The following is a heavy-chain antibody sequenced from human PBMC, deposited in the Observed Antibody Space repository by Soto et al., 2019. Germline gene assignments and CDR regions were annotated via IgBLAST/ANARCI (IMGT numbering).Heavy chain of an antibody. CDR1: GGSFSGYY. CDR3: AKPSYNWNYFSY. D-gene: IGHD1-20*01. CDR2: INHSGST. V-gene: IGHV4-34*01. Sequence: SETLSLTCAVYGGSFSGYYWSWIRQPPGKGLEWIGEINHSGSTNYNPSLKSRVTISVDTSKNQFSLKLSSVTAADTAVYYCAKPSYNWNYFSYWGQGTLVTVSS. J-gene: IGHJ4*02.